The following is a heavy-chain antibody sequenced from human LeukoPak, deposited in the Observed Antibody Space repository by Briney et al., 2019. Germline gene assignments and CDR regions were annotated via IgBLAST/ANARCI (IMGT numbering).Heavy chain of an antibody. Sequence: ASVKVSCKASGYTFTRYYMHWVRQAPGQGLEWMGIINPSGGSTSYAQTFQGRVTMTRDTSTSTIYMELSSLRSEDTAVYYCARDCVPTQNYYDSSGYPYDYWGQGTLVTVSS. CDR1: GYTFTRYY. CDR3: ARDCVPTQNYYDSSGYPYDY. J-gene: IGHJ4*02. V-gene: IGHV1-46*01. D-gene: IGHD3-22*01. CDR2: INPSGGST.